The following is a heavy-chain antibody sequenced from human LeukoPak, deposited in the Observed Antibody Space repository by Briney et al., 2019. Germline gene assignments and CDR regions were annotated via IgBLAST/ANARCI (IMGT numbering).Heavy chain of an antibody. CDR2: IIPIFGTA. D-gene: IGHD3-10*01. J-gene: IGHJ3*02. CDR1: GYTFTGYY. V-gene: IGHV1-69*13. CDR3: ARLGPIMVRGVIIHAFDI. Sequence: SVKVSCKASGYTFTGYYMHWVRQAPGQGLEWMGGIIPIFGTANYAQKFQGRVTITADESTSTAYMELSSLRSEDTAVYYCARLGPIMVRGVIIHAFDIWGQGTMVTVSS.